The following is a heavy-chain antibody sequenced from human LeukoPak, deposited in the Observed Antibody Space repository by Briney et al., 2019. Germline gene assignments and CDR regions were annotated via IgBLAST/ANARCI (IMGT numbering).Heavy chain of an antibody. J-gene: IGHJ5*02. D-gene: IGHD2-2*02. CDR3: AKGDIPNWFDP. CDR2: IFHSGST. CDR1: GGSISSQNW. V-gene: IGHV4-4*02. Sequence: SETPSLTCAVSGGSISSQNWWSWVRQPPGKGLEWIGEIFHSGSTHYNPSPKSRVTISVDKSKNQFSLNLSSVTAADTAVYYCAKGDIPNWFDPWGQGTLVTVSS.